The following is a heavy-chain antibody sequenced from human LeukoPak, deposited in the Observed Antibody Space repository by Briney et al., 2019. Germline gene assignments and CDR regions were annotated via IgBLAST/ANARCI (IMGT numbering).Heavy chain of an antibody. Sequence: GGFLRLSCAASGFTFTNYAMSWVRQAPGKGLEWVSAISGSGDSIYYADSVKGRFTISRDNSKDTLFLQMNSLRAEDTAIYYCAKGRAVEWEPLSARGAFDIWGQGTMVTVSS. CDR2: ISGSGDSI. D-gene: IGHD1-14*01. CDR1: GFTFTNYA. J-gene: IGHJ3*02. CDR3: AKGRAVEWEPLSARGAFDI. V-gene: IGHV3-23*01.